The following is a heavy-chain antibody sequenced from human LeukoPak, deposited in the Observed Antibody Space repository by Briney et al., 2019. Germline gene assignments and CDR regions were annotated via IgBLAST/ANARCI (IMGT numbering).Heavy chain of an antibody. D-gene: IGHD3-3*01. CDR1: GFAFSSYS. Sequence: GGSLRVSCAASGFAFSSYSMNWVRQAPGKGLEWVAYISSSSSTIYYADSVKGRFTISRDNAKSSLYLQMNRLRAEDTAVYYCASQSYYDFWSGYPKALDYWGQGPLVTVSS. J-gene: IGHJ4*02. CDR3: ASQSYYDFWSGYPKALDY. V-gene: IGHV3-48*01. CDR2: ISSSSSTI.